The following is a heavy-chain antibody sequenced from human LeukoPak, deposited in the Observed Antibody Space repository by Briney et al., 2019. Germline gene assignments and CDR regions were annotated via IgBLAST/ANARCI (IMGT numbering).Heavy chain of an antibody. CDR3: ARDLNWETY. CDR1: GFTFSSSW. D-gene: IGHD7-27*01. V-gene: IGHV3-7*01. CDR2: IKQDGTET. J-gene: IGHJ4*02. Sequence: PGGSLRLSCIASGFTFSSSWMTWVRQTPGKGLECVANIKQDGTETYYVDSVKGRFTISRDNAKNTLYLQMNSLRAEDTAVYFCARDLNWETYWGQGTLVTVSS.